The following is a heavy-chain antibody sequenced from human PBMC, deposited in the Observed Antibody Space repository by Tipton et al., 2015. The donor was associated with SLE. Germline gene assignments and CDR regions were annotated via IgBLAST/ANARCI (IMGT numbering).Heavy chain of an antibody. D-gene: IGHD1-1*01. J-gene: IGHJ5*01. CDR1: GGSISRSNFY. CDR2: FYYGKST. V-gene: IGHV4-39*07. CDR3: ATGHFDF. Sequence: LRLSCTVSGGSISRSNFYWAWIRRPPGKGLEWIGSFYYGKSTSYNPSLKSRVSISVDTSRNQFSLRLKSVTAADTAVYYCATGHFDFWGQGRLVTVSS.